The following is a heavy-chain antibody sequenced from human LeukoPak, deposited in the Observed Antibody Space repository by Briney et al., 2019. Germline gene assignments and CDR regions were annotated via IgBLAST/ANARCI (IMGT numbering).Heavy chain of an antibody. D-gene: IGHD6-19*01. CDR3: ASIGYSSGWYGDFDY. J-gene: IGHJ4*02. CDR1: GFTFSSYA. Sequence: PGGSLGLSCAASGFTFSSYAMHWVRQAPGKGLEWVAVISFDGSDEHYPDSVKGRFTISRDNSKNTLYLQMNNLRPEDTAVYYCASIGYSSGWYGDFDYWGQGTLVTVSS. CDR2: ISFDGSDE. V-gene: IGHV3-30-3*01.